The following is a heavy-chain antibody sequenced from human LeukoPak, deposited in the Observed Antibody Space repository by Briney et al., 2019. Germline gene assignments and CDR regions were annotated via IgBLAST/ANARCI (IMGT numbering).Heavy chain of an antibody. J-gene: IGHJ4*02. Sequence: SETLSLTCTVSGGSISNYWWSWIRQPPGKGLEWIGYIYYSGSTNYNPSLKSRVTISVDTSKNQFSLKLSSVTAADTAVYYCARESRDGYNILDYWGQGTLVTVSS. D-gene: IGHD5-24*01. CDR1: GGSISNYW. V-gene: IGHV4-59*13. CDR2: IYYSGST. CDR3: ARESRDGYNILDY.